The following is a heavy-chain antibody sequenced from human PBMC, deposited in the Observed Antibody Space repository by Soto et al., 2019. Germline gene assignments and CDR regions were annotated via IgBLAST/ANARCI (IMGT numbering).Heavy chain of an antibody. CDR1: GGTIRSPDW. CDR3: ARGRGRYSSGWSWFDP. V-gene: IGHV4-4*02. Sequence: SETLSLTCGVSGGTIRSPDWWTWVRQPPGKGLEWIGEIFQSGSTNYTPSLESRVTISVDKSKNQFSLTLTSVTAADTAVYFCARGRGRYSSGWSWFDPWGQGILVTV. J-gene: IGHJ5*02. D-gene: IGHD6-19*01. CDR2: IFQSGST.